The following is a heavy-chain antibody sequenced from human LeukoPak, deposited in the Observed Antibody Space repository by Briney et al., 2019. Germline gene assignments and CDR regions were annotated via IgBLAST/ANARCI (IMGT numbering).Heavy chain of an antibody. CDR2: INHSGST. CDR3: ARPDYYYYGMDV. Sequence: PSETLSLTCAVYGGSFSGYYWNWIRQPPGKGLEWIGEINHSGSTNYNPSLKSRVTISVDTSKNQFSLKLSSVTAADTAVYYCARPDYYYYGMDVWGQGTTVTVSS. V-gene: IGHV4-34*01. J-gene: IGHJ6*02. CDR1: GGSFSGYY.